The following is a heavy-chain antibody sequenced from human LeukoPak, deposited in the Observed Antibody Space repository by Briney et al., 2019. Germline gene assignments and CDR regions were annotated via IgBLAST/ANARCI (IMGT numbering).Heavy chain of an antibody. CDR1: GGTFSSYA. CDR3: AYSSSWYGHGQYFYY. CDR2: IIPILGIA. D-gene: IGHD6-13*01. V-gene: IGHV1-69*04. J-gene: IGHJ4*02. Sequence: ASVKVSCKASGGTFSSYAISWVRQAPGQGLEWMGRIIPILGIANYAQKFQGRVTITVDKSTSKAYLELSSLRAEDTAVYYCAYSSSWYGHGQYFYYWGQGTLVTVSS.